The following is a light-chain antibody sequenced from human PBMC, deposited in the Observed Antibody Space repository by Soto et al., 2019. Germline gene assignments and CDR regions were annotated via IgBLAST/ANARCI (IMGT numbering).Light chain of an antibody. J-gene: IGLJ3*02. Sequence: QPVLTQSSSASASLGSSVKLTCTLSSGHSSYIIAWHQQQPGNAPRYLMKLEGSGSYNKGSGVPDRFSGSSSGADRYLTISNLQFEDEADYYCETWDSNSLVFGGGTKLTVL. CDR2: LEGSGSY. CDR1: SGHSSYI. CDR3: ETWDSNSLV. V-gene: IGLV4-60*02.